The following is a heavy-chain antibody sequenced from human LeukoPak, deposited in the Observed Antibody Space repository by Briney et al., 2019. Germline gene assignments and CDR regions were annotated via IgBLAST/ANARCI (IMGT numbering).Heavy chain of an antibody. J-gene: IGHJ4*02. Sequence: GGSLRLSCASSGFSFSNYYMSWVRPTPGKRLEWISYITTSGSSTNYADSVKGRFTISRDNAKNSVVLQMNSLRTEDTAVYYCTRERRGSYHAFDYWGQGTLVTVSS. CDR2: ITTSGSST. CDR3: TRERRGSYHAFDY. V-gene: IGHV3-11*01. D-gene: IGHD3-16*02. CDR1: GFSFSNYY.